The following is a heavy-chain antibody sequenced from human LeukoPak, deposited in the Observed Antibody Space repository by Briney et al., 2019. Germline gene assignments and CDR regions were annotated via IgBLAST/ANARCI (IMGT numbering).Heavy chain of an antibody. CDR3: ARDGPIRDGYNFLDY. J-gene: IGHJ4*02. CDR2: IIPIFGTA. Sequence: ASVKVSCKASGGTFSSYAISWVRQAPGQGLEWMGGIIPIFGTANYAQKFQGRVTITADESTSTAYMELSSPRSEDTAVYYCARDGPIRDGYNFLDYWGQGTLVTVSS. CDR1: GGTFSSYA. V-gene: IGHV1-69*13. D-gene: IGHD5-24*01.